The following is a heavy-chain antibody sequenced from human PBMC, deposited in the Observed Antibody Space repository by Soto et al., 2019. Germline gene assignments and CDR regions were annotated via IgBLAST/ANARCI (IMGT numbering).Heavy chain of an antibody. Sequence: SETLSLACAVSVGSISISNWLSWFRQPPGKGLEWIGEIYHSGSTNYNPSLKSRVTISVDKSKNQFSLKLRSVTAADTAVYYCARYKEVAGSDYYYGMDVWGQGTPVTVSS. CDR2: IYHSGST. J-gene: IGHJ6*01. V-gene: IGHV4-4*02. CDR3: ARYKEVAGSDYYYGMDV. CDR1: VGSISISNW. D-gene: IGHD6-19*01.